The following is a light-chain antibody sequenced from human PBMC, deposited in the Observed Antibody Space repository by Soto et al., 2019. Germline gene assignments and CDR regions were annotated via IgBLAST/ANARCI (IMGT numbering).Light chain of an antibody. CDR3: HQYDKAPLT. CDR2: GAS. CDR1: QRVSSSY. Sequence: EIVLTQSPGTLSFSPGERATLSCRARQRVSSSYLAWYQQKPGQAPRHLIFGASSRATGIPDRFSGSGSGTAFNLTISRLEPADFAGYYCHQYDKAPLTVSVRTKVEIK. J-gene: IGKJ4*01. V-gene: IGKV3-20*01.